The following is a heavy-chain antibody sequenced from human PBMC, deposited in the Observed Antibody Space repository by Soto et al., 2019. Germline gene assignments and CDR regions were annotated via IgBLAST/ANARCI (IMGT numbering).Heavy chain of an antibody. CDR2: ISPYTGNT. V-gene: IGHV1-18*04. Sequence: QVQLVQSEAEVKKPGASVKVSCKASGYTFTNYGITWVRQAPGQGPEWMGWISPYTGNTNYAQKLQGRVTMTTDTPTTTAYMELRSLRSDDTAVYYCARSPPASGYLEWYCASWGQGTLVTVSS. D-gene: IGHD3-3*01. CDR1: GYTFTNYG. CDR3: ARSPPASGYLEWYCAS. J-gene: IGHJ4*02.